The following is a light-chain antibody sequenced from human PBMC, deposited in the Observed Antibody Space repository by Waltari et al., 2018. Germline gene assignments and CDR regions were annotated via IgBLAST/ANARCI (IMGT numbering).Light chain of an antibody. J-gene: IGKJ1*01. CDR1: QNVNSN. Sequence: EIIMTQSPATLSLSPGERATLSCRASQNVNSNLAWYQQKPGQAPRLLIYGASIRATGIPARFSGSGSGTQFTLTNNSLQSEDSAVYFCQQHNDWPPWTFGQGTKVELK. CDR2: GAS. V-gene: IGKV3-15*01. CDR3: QQHNDWPPWT.